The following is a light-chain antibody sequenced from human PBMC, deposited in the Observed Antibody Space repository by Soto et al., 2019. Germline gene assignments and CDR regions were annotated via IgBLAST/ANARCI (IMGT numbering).Light chain of an antibody. Sequence: SYELTQTPSVSVAPGKTDKITCGGNNIGSQSVHWYRQKPGQAPVLVIYYDSNRPSGIPERFSGSNSGNTATLTISRVEAGDEADYYCQVWDSSSDHRVFGGGTKLTVL. V-gene: IGLV3-21*04. CDR3: QVWDSSSDHRV. CDR1: NIGSQS. J-gene: IGLJ3*02. CDR2: YDS.